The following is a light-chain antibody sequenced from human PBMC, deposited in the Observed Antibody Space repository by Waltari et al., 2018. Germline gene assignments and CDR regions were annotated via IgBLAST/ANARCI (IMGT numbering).Light chain of an antibody. J-gene: IGKJ1*01. CDR1: QSVGWS. CDR3: QHYVRLPVT. V-gene: IGKV3-20*01. Sequence: EIVLTQSPGTLSSSPGERATLSCGASQSVGWSRAWYQQKPGRAPRLLLYDASSRATGIPDRFSGSGFGTDFSLTISRLEPEDFAVYYCQHYVRLPVTFGQGTKVEIK. CDR2: DAS.